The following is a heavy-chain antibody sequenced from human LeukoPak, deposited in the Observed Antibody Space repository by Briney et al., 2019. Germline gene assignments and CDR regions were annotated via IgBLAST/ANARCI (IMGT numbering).Heavy chain of an antibody. CDR1: GGSFSGYY. V-gene: IGHV3-7*01. Sequence: ETLSLTCAVYGGSFSGYYWSWVRQAPGKGLEWVATIKQDGSEKYYVDSVKGRFTISRDNAKNSLYLQMDSLRAEDTAVYYCARDRNTDFWSGYYTNYFDYWGQGTLVTVSS. D-gene: IGHD3-3*01. CDR2: IKQDGSEK. CDR3: ARDRNTDFWSGYYTNYFDY. J-gene: IGHJ4*02.